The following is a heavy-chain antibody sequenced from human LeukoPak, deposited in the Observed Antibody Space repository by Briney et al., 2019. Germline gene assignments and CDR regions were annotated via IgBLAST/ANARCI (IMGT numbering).Heavy chain of an antibody. Sequence: SETLSLTCTVSGGXISSYDCSWIRQPPGKGLEWIGYIYYSGSTNYNPSLKSRVSISVDTSKNQFSLKLSSVTAADTAVYYCARGSGYFDYWGQGTLVTVSS. CDR3: ARGSGYFDY. CDR2: IYYSGST. J-gene: IGHJ4*02. D-gene: IGHD6-19*01. V-gene: IGHV4-59*08. CDR1: GGXISSYD.